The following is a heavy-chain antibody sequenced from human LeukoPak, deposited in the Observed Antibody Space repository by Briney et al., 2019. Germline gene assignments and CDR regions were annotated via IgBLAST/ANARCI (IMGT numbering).Heavy chain of an antibody. CDR1: GGSISSYY. Sequence: SETLSLTCTVSGGSISSYYWSWIRQPAGKGLEWIGRVYTSGSTNYNPSLESRVTMSVDTSKNQFSLKLSSVTAADTAVYYCARSEYSSGWYDYWGQGTLVTVSS. CDR2: VYTSGST. CDR3: ARSEYSSGWYDY. D-gene: IGHD6-19*01. V-gene: IGHV4-4*07. J-gene: IGHJ4*02.